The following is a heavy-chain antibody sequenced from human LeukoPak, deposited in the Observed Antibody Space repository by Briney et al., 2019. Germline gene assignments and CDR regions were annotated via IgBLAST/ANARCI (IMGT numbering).Heavy chain of an antibody. V-gene: IGHV1-3*01. CDR3: ARTREQWQVLDY. CDR2: INAGNGNT. J-gene: IGHJ4*02. D-gene: IGHD6-19*01. CDR1: GYTFTSYA. Sequence: ASVKVSCKASGYTFTSYAMHWVRQAPGQRLEWMGWINAGNGNTKYSQKFQGRVTITRDTSASTAYMELSSLRSEDTAVYYCARTREQWQVLDYWGQGTLVIVSS.